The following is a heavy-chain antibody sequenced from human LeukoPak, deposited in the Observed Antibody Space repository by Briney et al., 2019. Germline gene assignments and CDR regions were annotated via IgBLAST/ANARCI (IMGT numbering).Heavy chain of an antibody. CDR3: AGQGSGGNFDY. V-gene: IGHV3-33*01. CDR1: GFTFSSYG. J-gene: IGHJ4*02. Sequence: GGSLRLSCAASGFTFSSYGMHWVRQAPGKGLEWVAVIWYDGSNKYYADSVKGRFTISRDNSKNTLYLQMNSLRAEDTAVYYCAGQGSGGNFDYWGQGTLVTVSS. D-gene: IGHD2-15*01. CDR2: IWYDGSNK.